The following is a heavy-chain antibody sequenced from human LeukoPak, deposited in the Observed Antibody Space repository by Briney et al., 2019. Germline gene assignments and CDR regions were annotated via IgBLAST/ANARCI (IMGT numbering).Heavy chain of an antibody. CDR1: GGSINSGVYY. Sequence: PSETLSLTCTVSGGSINSGVYYWTWIRQHPGKGLEWIGYVYFSGSTSYTPSLKIRVTISIDTSKNHFSLTLTSVTAADTAVYYCARGPTSGWAYYFDSWGQGTLVTVSS. J-gene: IGHJ4*02. CDR3: ARGPTSGWAYYFDS. CDR2: VYFSGST. V-gene: IGHV4-31*03. D-gene: IGHD6-19*01.